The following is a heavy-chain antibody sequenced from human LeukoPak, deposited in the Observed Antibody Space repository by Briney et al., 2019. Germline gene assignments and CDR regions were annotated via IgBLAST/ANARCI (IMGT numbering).Heavy chain of an antibody. V-gene: IGHV1-46*01. CDR3: ARAYPPIVLMVYAIGDWFDP. CDR2: INPSGGST. Sequence: ASVKVSCKASGYTFTSYYMHWVRQAPGQGLEWMGIINPSGGSTSYAQKFQGRVTMTRDMSTSTVYMELSRLRSDDTAVYYCARAYPPIVLMVYAIGDWFDPWGQGTLVTVSS. CDR1: GYTFTSYY. D-gene: IGHD2-8*01. J-gene: IGHJ5*02.